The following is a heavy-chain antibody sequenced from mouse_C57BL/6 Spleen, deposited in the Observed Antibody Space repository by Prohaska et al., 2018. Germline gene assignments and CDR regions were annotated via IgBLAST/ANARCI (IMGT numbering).Heavy chain of an antibody. CDR3: ARDFYWYFDV. V-gene: IGHV1-18*01. CDR1: GYTFTDYN. J-gene: IGHJ1*03. Sequence: IPCKASGYTFTDYNMDWVKQSHGKSLEWIGDINPNNGGTIYNQKFKGKSTLTVDKSSSTAYMELRSLTSEDTAVYYCARDFYWYFDVWGTGTTVTVSS. CDR2: INPNNGGT.